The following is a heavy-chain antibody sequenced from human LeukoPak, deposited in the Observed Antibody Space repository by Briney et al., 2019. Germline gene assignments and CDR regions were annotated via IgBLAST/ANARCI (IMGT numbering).Heavy chain of an antibody. CDR1: GGSFSGYF. D-gene: IGHD3-3*01. V-gene: IGHV4-4*07. J-gene: IGHJ4*02. CDR2: IYTSGST. CDR3: ARAGEYYDFWSGYWDTVGGHFDY. Sequence: PSGTLSLTCNVSGGSFSGYFWSWIRQPAGKGLEWIGRIYTSGSTNYNPSLKSRVIMSVDTSKNQFSLNLSSVTAADTAVYYCARAGEYYDFWSGYWDTVGGHFDYWGQGTLVTVSS.